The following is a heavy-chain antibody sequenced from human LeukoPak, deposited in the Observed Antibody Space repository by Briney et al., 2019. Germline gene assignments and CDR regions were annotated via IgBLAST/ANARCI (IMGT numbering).Heavy chain of an antibody. CDR3: AKSYGDYLGYFDS. J-gene: IGHJ4*02. V-gene: IGHV3-23*01. Sequence: PGGSLRLSCEASGFTFSAYAMTWVRQAPGKGLEWVSGISDGGGTTNYADAVKGRFTISRDKSKNTLFLQMNSLRAEDTAVYYCAKSYGDYLGYFDSWGQGTLVTVSS. CDR2: ISDGGGTT. D-gene: IGHD4-17*01. CDR1: GFTFSAYA.